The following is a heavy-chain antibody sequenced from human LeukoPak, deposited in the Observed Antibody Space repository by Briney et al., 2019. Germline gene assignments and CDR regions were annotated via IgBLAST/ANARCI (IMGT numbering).Heavy chain of an antibody. Sequence: SVKVSCKASGGSFSSYAISWVRRAPGQGLEWMGGITPMFGTANYAQKFQGRVTITADESTSTAYMELSSLRSEDTAVYYCVRDGSYYDSSGYYYLYWGQGTLVTVSS. D-gene: IGHD3-22*01. CDR1: GGSFSSYA. CDR3: VRDGSYYDSSGYYYLY. CDR2: ITPMFGTA. J-gene: IGHJ4*02. V-gene: IGHV1-69*13.